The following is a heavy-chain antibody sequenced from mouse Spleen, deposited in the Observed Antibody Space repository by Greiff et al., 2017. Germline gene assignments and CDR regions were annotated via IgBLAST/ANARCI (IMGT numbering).Heavy chain of an antibody. J-gene: IGHJ4*01. D-gene: IGHD2-2*01. CDR1: GFTFSSYG. CDR2: ISSGGSYT. CDR3: ARHDSTMVTTGNYYAMDY. V-gene: IGHV5-6*01. Sequence: EVKLVESGGDLVKPGGSLKLSCAASGFTFSSYGMSWVRQTPDKRLEWVATISSGGSYTYYPDSVKGRFTISRDNAKNTLYLQMSSLKSEDTAMYYCARHDSTMVTTGNYYAMDYWGQGTSVTVTS.